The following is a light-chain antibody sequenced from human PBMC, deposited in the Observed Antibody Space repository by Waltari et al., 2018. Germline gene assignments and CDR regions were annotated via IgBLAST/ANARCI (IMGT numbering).Light chain of an antibody. CDR3: QQFYTTPMT. V-gene: IGKV4-1*01. Sequence: DIVMTQSPDSLAVSLGERATINCKSSKSVLYSSNNKNYVAWYQQKPGQPPKLLVDWASTRESGVPDRFSAGGSGTDFTLTISSLQAEDVAVYYCQQFYTTPMTFGQGTRLEIK. J-gene: IGKJ5*01. CDR1: KSVLYSSNNKNY. CDR2: WAS.